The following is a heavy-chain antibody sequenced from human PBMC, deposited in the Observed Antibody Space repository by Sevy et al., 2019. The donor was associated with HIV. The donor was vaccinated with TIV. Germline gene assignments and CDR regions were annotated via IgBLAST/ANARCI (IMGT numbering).Heavy chain of an antibody. J-gene: IGHJ6*02. CDR3: AKDGAGYYDYYYYGMDV. V-gene: IGHV3-30*18. CDR1: GFTFSSYG. D-gene: IGHD3-22*01. CDR2: ISYDGSNK. Sequence: GGSLRLSCAASGFTFSSYGMHWVRQAPGKGLEWVAVISYDGSNKYCADSVKRRFTISRDNSKNTLYLQMNSLRAEDTAVYYCAKDGAGYYDYYYYGMDVWGQGTTVTVSS.